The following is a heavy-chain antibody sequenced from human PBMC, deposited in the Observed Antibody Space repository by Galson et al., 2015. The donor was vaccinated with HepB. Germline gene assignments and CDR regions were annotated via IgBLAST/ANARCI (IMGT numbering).Heavy chain of an antibody. CDR3: ASGAAAGGFDY. D-gene: IGHD6-13*01. Sequence: SLRLSCAASGFTFSSYWMHWVRQAPGKGLVWVSRINSDGSSTSYADSVKGRFTISRDNAKNTLYLQMNSLRAEDTAVCYCASGAAAGGFDYWGQGTLVTVSS. CDR2: INSDGSST. V-gene: IGHV3-74*01. J-gene: IGHJ4*02. CDR1: GFTFSSYW.